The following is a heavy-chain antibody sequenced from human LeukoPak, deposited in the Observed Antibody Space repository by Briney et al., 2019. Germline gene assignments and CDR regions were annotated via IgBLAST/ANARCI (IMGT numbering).Heavy chain of an antibody. V-gene: IGHV4-39*07. J-gene: IGHJ4*02. CDR2: IYYSGST. CDR1: GFTFSSYA. Sequence: GSLRLSCAASGFTFSSYAMSWVRQPPGKGLEWIGSIYYSGSTYYNPSLKSRLTISLDTSKNQVSLKLTSVTAADTALYYCVKDAEVAGYGYFYWGQGALVTVSS. CDR3: VKDAEVAGYGYFY. D-gene: IGHD5-18*01.